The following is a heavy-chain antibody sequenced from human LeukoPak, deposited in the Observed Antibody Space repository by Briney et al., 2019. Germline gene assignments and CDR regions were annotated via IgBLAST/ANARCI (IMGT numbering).Heavy chain of an antibody. CDR2: ISYDGSNK. Sequence: GGSLRLSRAASGFTFSSYAMHWVRQAPGKGLEWVAVISYDGSNKYYADSVKGRFTISRDNSKNTLYLQMNSLRAEDTAVYYCAGELTTTDAFDIWDQGTMVTVSS. J-gene: IGHJ3*02. CDR1: GFTFSSYA. D-gene: IGHD4-17*01. V-gene: IGHV3-30-3*01. CDR3: AGELTTTDAFDI.